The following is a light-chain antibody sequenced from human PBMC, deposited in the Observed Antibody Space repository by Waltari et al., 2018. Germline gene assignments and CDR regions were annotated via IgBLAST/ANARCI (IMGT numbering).Light chain of an antibody. CDR2: YAS. CDR1: QSIAST. J-gene: IGKJ1*01. V-gene: IGKV6-21*01. Sequence: EIVLPQSPAFQSVTPKENVTITCRASQSIASTLHWYQKKPGQSPKLLVRYASQSLSGVPSRFSGSGSGTDFTLTIYSLEVEDAACYYCHQTSSFPRTFGQGTKVEIK. CDR3: HQTSSFPRT.